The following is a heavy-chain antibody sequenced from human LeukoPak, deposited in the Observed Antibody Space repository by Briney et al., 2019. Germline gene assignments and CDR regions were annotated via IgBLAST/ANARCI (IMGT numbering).Heavy chain of an antibody. D-gene: IGHD3-22*01. J-gene: IGHJ1*01. CDR3: AKDHYYDSPSGGFQH. CDR1: GFTFSNAW. Sequence: GGSLRLSCAASGFTFSNAWMSWVRQAPGKGLEWVGRIKSKTDGGTTDYAAPVKGRFTISRDDSKNTLYLQMNSLRTEDTALYYCAKDHYYDSPSGGFQHWGQGTLVTVSS. CDR2: IKSKTDGGTT. V-gene: IGHV3-15*05.